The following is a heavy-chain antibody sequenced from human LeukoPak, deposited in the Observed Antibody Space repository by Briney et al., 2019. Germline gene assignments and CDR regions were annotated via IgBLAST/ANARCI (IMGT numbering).Heavy chain of an antibody. V-gene: IGHV3-30*18. CDR1: GFTFSSYG. Sequence: GGSLRLSCAASGFTFSSYGMHWVRQAPGKGLEWVAVISYDGSNKYYADSVKGRFTISRDNSKNTLYLQMNSLRAEDTAVYYCAKDGGSGYDVFDYWGQGTLVTVSS. CDR2: ISYDGSNK. D-gene: IGHD5-12*01. CDR3: AKDGGSGYDVFDY. J-gene: IGHJ4*02.